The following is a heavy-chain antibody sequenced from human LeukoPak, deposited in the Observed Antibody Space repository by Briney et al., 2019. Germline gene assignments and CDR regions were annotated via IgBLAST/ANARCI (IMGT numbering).Heavy chain of an antibody. CDR1: GGSISSYY. D-gene: IGHD3-10*01. CDR3: ARDSSHYGAGSYDY. CDR2: IYSSGST. J-gene: IGHJ4*02. V-gene: IGHV4-59*01. Sequence: SETLSLTCTVSGGSISSYYWSWIRQPPGKGLEWIGYIYSSGSTNYNRSLKSRVTISVDTSKNQFSLKLSSVTAADTAVYYCARDSSHYGAGSYDYWGQGTLVIVSS.